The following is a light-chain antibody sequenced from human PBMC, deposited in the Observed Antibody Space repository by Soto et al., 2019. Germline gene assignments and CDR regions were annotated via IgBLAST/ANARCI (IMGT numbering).Light chain of an antibody. J-gene: IGKJ5*01. CDR2: DAY. CDR3: QQTNSFPFP. Sequence: PMPQAAPTVSAGEEDSGRTTCRASQSISSWLAWYQQKPGKAPKLLIYDAYSLESGTPSRFSGRRSGTEFTLTITSLQPEDFATYYCQQTNSFPFPFGQGTRLEIK. CDR1: QSISSW. V-gene: IGKV1-12*01.